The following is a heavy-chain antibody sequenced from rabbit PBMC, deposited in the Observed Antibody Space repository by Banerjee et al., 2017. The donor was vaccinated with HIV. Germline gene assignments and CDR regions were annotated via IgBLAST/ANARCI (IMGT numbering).Heavy chain of an antibody. Sequence: QEQLEESGGGLVKPGGTLTLTCKASGIDFSSGYDMCWVRQAPGKGLEWIATIYAGSTGTTYYASWAKGRFTISKTSSTTVTLQMTSLTAADTATYFCARDLAGVIGWNFGLWGQGTLVTVS. CDR1: GIDFSSGYD. CDR2: IYAGSTGTT. V-gene: IGHV1S45*01. J-gene: IGHJ3*01. CDR3: ARDLAGVIGWNFGL. D-gene: IGHD4-1*01.